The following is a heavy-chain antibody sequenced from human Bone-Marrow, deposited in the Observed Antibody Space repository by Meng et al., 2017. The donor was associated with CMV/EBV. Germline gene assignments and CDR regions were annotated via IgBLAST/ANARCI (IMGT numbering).Heavy chain of an antibody. CDR3: ARGKGELGSNWFDP. V-gene: IGHV4-39*07. CDR1: GGSISSSSYY. J-gene: IGHJ5*02. Sequence: SETLSLTCTVSGGSISSSSYYWGWIRQPPGKGLEWIGSIYYSGSTYYNPSLKSGVTISVDTSKNQFSLKLSSVTAADTAVYYGARGKGELGSNWFDPWGQGTLVTVSS. D-gene: IGHD1-26*01. CDR2: IYYSGST.